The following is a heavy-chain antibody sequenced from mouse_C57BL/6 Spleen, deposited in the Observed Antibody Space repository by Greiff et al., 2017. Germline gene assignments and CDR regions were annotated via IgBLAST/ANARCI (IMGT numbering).Heavy chain of an antibody. CDR3: ARETTVGPYAMDY. J-gene: IGHJ4*01. CDR2: INPNNGGT. D-gene: IGHD1-1*01. V-gene: IGHV1-18*01. CDR1: GYTFTDYN. Sequence: VQLKQSGPELVKPGASVKIPCKASGYTFTDYNMDWVKQSHGKSLEWIGDINPNNGGTIYNQKFKGKATLTVDKSSSTAYMELRSLTSEDTAVYDCARETTVGPYAMDYWGQGTSVTVSS.